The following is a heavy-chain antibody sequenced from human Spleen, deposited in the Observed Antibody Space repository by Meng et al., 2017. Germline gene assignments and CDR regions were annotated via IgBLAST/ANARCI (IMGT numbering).Heavy chain of an antibody. J-gene: IGHJ3*02. CDR1: GGSVSSGSYY. CDR2: IYYSGST. CDR3: ARDSRLRGYSYGLDAFDI. V-gene: IGHV4-61*01. D-gene: IGHD5-18*01. Sequence: SETLSLTCTVSGGSVSSGSYYWSWIRQPPGKGLEWIGYIYYSGSTNYNPSLKSRVTISVDTSKNQFSLKLSSVTAADTAVYYCARDSRLRGYSYGLDAFDIWGQGTMVTVSS.